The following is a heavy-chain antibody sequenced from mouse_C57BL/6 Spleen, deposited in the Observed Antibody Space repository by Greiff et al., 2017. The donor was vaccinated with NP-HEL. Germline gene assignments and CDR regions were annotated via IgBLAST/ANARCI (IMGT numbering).Heavy chain of an antibody. CDR3: ARDLYDYDGGTAYYFDY. CDR1: GFTFSSYA. V-gene: IGHV5-4*01. Sequence: EVHLVESGGGLVKPGGSLKLSCAASGFTFSSYAMSWVRQTPEKRLEWVATISDGGSYTYYPDNVTGRFTISRDNAKNNLYLQMSHLKSEDTAMYYCARDLYDYDGGTAYYFDYWGQGTTLTVSS. D-gene: IGHD2-4*01. J-gene: IGHJ2*01. CDR2: ISDGGSYT.